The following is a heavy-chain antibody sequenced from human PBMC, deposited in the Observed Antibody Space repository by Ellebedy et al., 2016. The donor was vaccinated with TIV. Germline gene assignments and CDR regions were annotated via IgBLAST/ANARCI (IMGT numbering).Heavy chain of an antibody. V-gene: IGHV1-2*02. CDR1: GYTFTGYY. CDR3: ATEKTRVDAFDI. J-gene: IGHJ3*02. D-gene: IGHD1-14*01. Sequence: ASVKVSXKASGYTFTGYYMHWVRQAPGQGLEWMGWINPNSGGTNYAQKFQGRVTMTRDTSISTAYMELSRLRSDDTAVYYCATEKTRVDAFDIWGQGTMVTVSS. CDR2: INPNSGGT.